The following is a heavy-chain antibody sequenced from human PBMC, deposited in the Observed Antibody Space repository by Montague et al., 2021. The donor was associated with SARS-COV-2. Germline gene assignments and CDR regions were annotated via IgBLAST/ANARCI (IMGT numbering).Heavy chain of an antibody. Sequence: KPSLKSRFTISVDPSKNQFSLKLSSVTAADTAVYSCAREPDYGDYFDYWGQGTLVTVS. CDR3: AREPDYGDYFDY. J-gene: IGHJ4*02. V-gene: IGHV4-59*01. D-gene: IGHD4-17*01.